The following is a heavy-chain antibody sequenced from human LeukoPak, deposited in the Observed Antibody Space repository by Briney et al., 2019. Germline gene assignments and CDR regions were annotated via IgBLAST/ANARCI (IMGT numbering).Heavy chain of an antibody. J-gene: IGHJ5*02. Sequence: SETLSLTCAVSGGSISSGGYYWSWIRQPPGKGLEWIGEINHSGSTNYNPSLKSRVTISVDTSKNQFSLKLSSVTAADTAVYYCARGDCSSTSCYIEGWFDPWGQGTLVTVSS. CDR1: GGSISSGGYY. CDR3: ARGDCSSTSCYIEGWFDP. V-gene: IGHV4-34*01. CDR2: INHSGST. D-gene: IGHD2-2*01.